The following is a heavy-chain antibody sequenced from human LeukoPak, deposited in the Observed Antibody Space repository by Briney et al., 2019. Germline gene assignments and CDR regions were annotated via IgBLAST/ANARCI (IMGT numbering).Heavy chain of an antibody. V-gene: IGHV4-39*07. CDR3: AKRIASAGWTHYDAFHI. J-gene: IGHJ3*02. Sequence: PSETLSLTCTVSGGSISSSSYYWGWIRQPPGKGLEWIGSIYYSGSTYYNPSLKSRVTISVDTSKNQFSLNLSSVTAADTAVYFCAKRIASAGWTHYDAFHIWGQGTMVTVSS. D-gene: IGHD6-13*01. CDR1: GGSISSSSYY. CDR2: IYYSGST.